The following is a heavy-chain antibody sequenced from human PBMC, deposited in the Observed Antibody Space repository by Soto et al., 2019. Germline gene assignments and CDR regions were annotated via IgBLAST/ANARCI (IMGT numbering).Heavy chain of an antibody. CDR3: ARREDSGSWLNY. J-gene: IGHJ4*02. Sequence: PSETLSLTCAVYGACFSGYYWSWIRQPPGKGLEWIGEINHSGNTNYNPSLKSRVTISVDTSKNQFSLKLSSVTAADTAVYYCARREDSGSWLNYWGQGTLVTVSS. V-gene: IGHV4-34*01. D-gene: IGHD1-26*01. CDR2: INHSGNT. CDR1: GACFSGYY.